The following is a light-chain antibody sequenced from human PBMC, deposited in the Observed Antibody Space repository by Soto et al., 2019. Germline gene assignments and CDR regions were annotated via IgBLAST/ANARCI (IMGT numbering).Light chain of an antibody. CDR2: GAS. CDR3: QQYGTSPWT. Sequence: EIVLIHSPVTLSLSPWERATLSFSASQSVSSNLAWYQQKPGQAPRLLIYGASTRATGIPARFSGSGSGTDFTLTISRLEPEDFAVYYCQQYGTSPWTFGQGTKVDIK. CDR1: QSVSSN. V-gene: IGKV3-20*01. J-gene: IGKJ1*01.